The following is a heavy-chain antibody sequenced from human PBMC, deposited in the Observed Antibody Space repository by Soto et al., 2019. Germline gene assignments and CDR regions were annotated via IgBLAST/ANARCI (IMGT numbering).Heavy chain of an antibody. D-gene: IGHD6-6*01. CDR1: GYSFTSYW. V-gene: IGHV5-51*01. Sequence: GESLKISCRASGYSFTSYWIGWVRQMPGQGLEWMGIVFPGDSDTKYSPSFQGQVTISADKSINTAYLQWSGLRASDTAMYYCARHYSTSSPASWGQGTLVTVSS. CDR2: VFPGDSDT. J-gene: IGHJ5*02. CDR3: ARHYSTSSPAS.